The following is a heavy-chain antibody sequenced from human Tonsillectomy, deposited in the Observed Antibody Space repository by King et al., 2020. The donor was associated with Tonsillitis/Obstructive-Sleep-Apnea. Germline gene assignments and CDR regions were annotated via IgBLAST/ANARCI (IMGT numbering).Heavy chain of an antibody. J-gene: IGHJ4*02. CDR2: IGGSDYST. CDR1: GLTSSNYA. CDR3: AKDSLHCSSTRCSLHYFDC. Sequence: VQLVESGGGLVQTGGSLRLSCSASGLTSSNYAMSWVRQAPGKGLEWVSAIGGSDYSTYYADSVKGRFTISRDNSKNTVYLQMNSLRAEDTAVYYCAKDSLHCSSTRCSLHYFDCWGQGTLVTVSS. D-gene: IGHD2-2*01. V-gene: IGHV3-23*04.